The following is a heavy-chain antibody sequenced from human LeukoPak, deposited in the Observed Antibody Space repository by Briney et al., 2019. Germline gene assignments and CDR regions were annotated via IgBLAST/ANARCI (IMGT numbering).Heavy chain of an antibody. V-gene: IGHV4-34*01. J-gene: IGHJ3*02. CDR3: ARRRAGYCGGDCYAFDI. D-gene: IGHD2-21*02. Sequence: SETLSLTCAVYGGSFSGYYWSWIRQPPGKGLEWIGEINHSGSTNYNPSLKSRVTISVDTSKNQFSLKLSSVTAADTAVYYCARRRAGYCGGDCYAFDIWGQGTMVTVSS. CDR2: INHSGST. CDR1: GGSFSGYY.